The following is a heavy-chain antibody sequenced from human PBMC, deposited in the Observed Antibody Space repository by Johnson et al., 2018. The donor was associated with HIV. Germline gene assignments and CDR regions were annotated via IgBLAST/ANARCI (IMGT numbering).Heavy chain of an antibody. V-gene: IGHV3-66*02. J-gene: IGHJ3*02. CDR3: ARDGRFYDILTDYYSNAFDI. CDR1: EFNVSSNY. D-gene: IGHD3-9*01. CDR2: VYSGGYT. Sequence: VQLVESGGGLVQPGGSLRLSCAASEFNVSSNYMNWVRQAPGRGLEWVSVVYSGGYTYYADSVKGRFTISRDNSKNTLYLQMNSLRAEDTAVYYFARDGRFYDILTDYYSNAFDIWCQGTMVTVSS.